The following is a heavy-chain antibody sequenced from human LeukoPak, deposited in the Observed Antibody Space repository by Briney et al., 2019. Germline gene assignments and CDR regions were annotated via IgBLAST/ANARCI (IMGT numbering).Heavy chain of an antibody. CDR1: GFTFSRSW. V-gene: IGHV3-74*01. CDR2: ITSDGSST. CDR3: AKDRSYAMDV. J-gene: IGHJ6*02. D-gene: IGHD6-6*01. Sequence: GGSLRLSCAASGFTFSRSWMHWVRQSPGKGLVWVSRITSDGSSTNYADSVKGRFTIFRDNAKNTVYLQMNTLRAEDTAVYYCAKDRSYAMDVWGQGTTVTVSS.